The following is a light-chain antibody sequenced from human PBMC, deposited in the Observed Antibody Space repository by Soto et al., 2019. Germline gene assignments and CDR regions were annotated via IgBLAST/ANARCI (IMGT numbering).Light chain of an antibody. Sequence: QSVLTQPASVSGSAGQSITISCTGTSSDVGGYDYVSWYQHHPGKATKLMIYDVSNRPSGVSNRFSGSKSANTASLTISGLQAADEADYYCSSYTTSSSVVFGGGTKVTVL. CDR2: DVS. J-gene: IGLJ2*01. CDR3: SSYTTSSSVV. V-gene: IGLV2-14*03. CDR1: SSDVGGYDY.